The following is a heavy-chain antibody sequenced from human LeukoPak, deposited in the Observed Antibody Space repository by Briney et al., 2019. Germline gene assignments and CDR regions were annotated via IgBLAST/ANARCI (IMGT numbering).Heavy chain of an antibody. V-gene: IGHV3-23*01. Sequence: PGGSLRLSCAASGFSFSTYSFSWVRQAPGKRLEWVSGISASGGDTFYADSVKGRFTISRDNSKNTLSLQMNSLRAEDTAVYYCAKGLCSTSCYSVPDHVWGQGTTVTVSS. D-gene: IGHD2-2*01. CDR3: AKGLCSTSCYSVPDHV. CDR1: GFSFSTYS. CDR2: ISASGGDT. J-gene: IGHJ6*02.